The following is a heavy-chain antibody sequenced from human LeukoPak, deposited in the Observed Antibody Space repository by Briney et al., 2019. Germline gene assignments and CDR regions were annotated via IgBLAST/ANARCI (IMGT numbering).Heavy chain of an antibody. CDR2: IYYSGST. V-gene: IGHV4-39*07. D-gene: IGHD6-19*01. Sequence: SETLSLTCTVSGGSISSSSYYWGWIRQPPGKGLEWIGSIYYSGSTYYNPSLKSRVTISVDTSKNQFSLKLSSVTAADTAVYYCAKYIAVALDAFDIWGQGTMVTVSS. CDR3: AKYIAVALDAFDI. CDR1: GGSISSSSYY. J-gene: IGHJ3*02.